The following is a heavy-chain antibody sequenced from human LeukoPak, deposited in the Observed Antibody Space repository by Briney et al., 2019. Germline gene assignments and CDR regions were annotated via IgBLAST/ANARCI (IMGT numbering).Heavy chain of an antibody. D-gene: IGHD5/OR15-5a*01. Sequence: PSETLSLTCTVSGDSISSRIYYWGWVRQPPGKGLEWIGIIHYSGTTYYNPSLDSRFTISIDTSKNQFSLRLSSATAADSAVFYCARHSYFYDGDNSYFSFDSWGQGTLVTVSS. V-gene: IGHV4-39*01. J-gene: IGHJ4*02. CDR1: GDSISSRIYY. CDR2: IHYSGTT. CDR3: ARHSYFYDGDNSYFSFDS.